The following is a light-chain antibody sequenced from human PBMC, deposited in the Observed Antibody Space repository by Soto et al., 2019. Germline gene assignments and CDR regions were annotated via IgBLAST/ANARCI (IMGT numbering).Light chain of an antibody. Sequence: QSALTQPRSVSGSPGQSVTISCTGTSSDVGGYNYVSWYQQHPGKAPKLMIYEVRQRPSGVPDRFSGSKSGNTASLTVSGLQAEDEADYYCSSYAGSNNLVFGGGTKLTVL. CDR3: SSYAGSNNLV. CDR1: SSDVGGYNY. J-gene: IGLJ2*01. CDR2: EVR. V-gene: IGLV2-8*01.